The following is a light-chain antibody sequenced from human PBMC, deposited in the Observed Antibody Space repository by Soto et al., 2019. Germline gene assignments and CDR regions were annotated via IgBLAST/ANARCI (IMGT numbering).Light chain of an antibody. CDR2: DAS. J-gene: IGKJ5*01. V-gene: IGKV3-11*01. Sequence: VLTQSPATLSLSTGEGATLSCRASQGVSSYLAWYQQKPGQAPRLLIYDASNRATGIPARFSGSGSGTDFTLTISSLEPEDFAVYYCQQRSNWPITFGQGTRLEIK. CDR3: QQRSNWPIT. CDR1: QGVSSY.